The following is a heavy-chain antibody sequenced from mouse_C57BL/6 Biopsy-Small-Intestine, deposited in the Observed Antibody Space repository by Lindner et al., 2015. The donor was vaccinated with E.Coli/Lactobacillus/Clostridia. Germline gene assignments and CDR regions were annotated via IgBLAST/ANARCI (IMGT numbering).Heavy chain of an antibody. Sequence: EVQLQESGAELVKPGASVKLSCTASGFNIKDHYIHWVKQRTDQGLEWIGRIDPEDGETTYAPKFQGEATITVDTYSNSAYLQLSSLTSEDTAVYYCYRNEIYAAWFAYWGQGTLVTVSA. J-gene: IGHJ3*01. V-gene: IGHV14-2*01. CDR1: GFNIKDHY. D-gene: IGHD2-12*01. CDR3: YRNEIYAAWFAY. CDR2: IDPEDGET.